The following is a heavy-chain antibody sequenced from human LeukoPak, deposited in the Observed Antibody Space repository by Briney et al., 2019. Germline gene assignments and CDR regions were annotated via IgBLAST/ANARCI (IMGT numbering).Heavy chain of an antibody. J-gene: IGHJ2*01. Sequence: SGGSLRLSCAVSGLTFSRSAMGWGRQTRGKGLEWVSGINDSGGNTYYADSVRGRFTISRDNSKNTLYLRMNSLRAEDTALYYCVKRVTSYWYFDLWGPGTLVSVSS. CDR2: INDSGGNT. CDR3: VKRVTSYWYFDL. V-gene: IGHV3-23*01. D-gene: IGHD2-21*02. CDR1: GLTFSRSA.